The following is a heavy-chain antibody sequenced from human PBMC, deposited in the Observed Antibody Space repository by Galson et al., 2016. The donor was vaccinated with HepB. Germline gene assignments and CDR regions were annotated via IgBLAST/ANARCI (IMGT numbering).Heavy chain of an antibody. Sequence: SLRLSCAASGFTFSDFGMHWVRQAPGKGLEWVAVVSHDGSEKYIADSVKGRFTISRDNSKTTLYLQMNSLRAEDTAVYFCARAFYGSGYYFNVPVCDYWGQGSLVSVTA. CDR3: ARAFYGSGYYFNVPVCDY. CDR1: GFTFSDFG. D-gene: IGHD3-10*01. V-gene: IGHV3-30*03. J-gene: IGHJ4*02. CDR2: VSHDGSEK.